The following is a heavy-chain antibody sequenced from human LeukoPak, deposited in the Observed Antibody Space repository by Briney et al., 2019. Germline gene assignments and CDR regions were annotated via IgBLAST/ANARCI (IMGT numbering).Heavy chain of an antibody. Sequence: ASVKVSCKASGYTLTSYAIHWVRQAPGQRLEWMGWINAGNANTKYSQKFQGRVTITRDTSASTAYMELSSLRSEDTAVYYCARDRGNWGYYYGMDVWGQGTTVTVSS. CDR3: ARDRGNWGYYYGMDV. V-gene: IGHV1-3*01. CDR1: GYTLTSYA. J-gene: IGHJ6*02. CDR2: INAGNANT. D-gene: IGHD7-27*01.